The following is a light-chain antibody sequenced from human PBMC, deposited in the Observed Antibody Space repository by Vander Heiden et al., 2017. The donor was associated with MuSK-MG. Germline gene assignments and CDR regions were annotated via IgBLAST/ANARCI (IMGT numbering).Light chain of an antibody. V-gene: IGKV3-11*01. CDR3: LQRTHWPNT. Sequence: EVVLTQSPATLSLSPEERATLSCRASQSVGSFLAWYQQKPGQAPRLLIYDASNRATGLPARFSGSGSGTDFTLTISSLEPEDFAVYYCLQRTHWPNTFGQGTKLEIK. J-gene: IGKJ2*01. CDR1: QSVGSF. CDR2: DAS.